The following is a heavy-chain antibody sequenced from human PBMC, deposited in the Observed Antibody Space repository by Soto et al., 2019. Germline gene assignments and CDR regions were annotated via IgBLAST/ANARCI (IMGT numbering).Heavy chain of an antibody. D-gene: IGHD2-2*01. J-gene: IGHJ6*02. Sequence: PSETLSLTCTVSGGSISSSSYYWGWIRQPPGKGLEWIGSIYYSGSTYYNPSLKSRVTISVDTSKNQFSLKLSSVTAADTAVYYCARRGSTAVYYYYYYGMGVWGQGTTVTVSS. V-gene: IGHV4-39*01. CDR1: GGSISSSSYY. CDR3: ARRGSTAVYYYYYYGMGV. CDR2: IYYSGST.